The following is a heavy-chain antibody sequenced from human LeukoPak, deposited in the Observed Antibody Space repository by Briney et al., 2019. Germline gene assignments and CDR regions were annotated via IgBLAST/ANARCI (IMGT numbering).Heavy chain of an antibody. Sequence: PGGSLRLSCAASGFTFSSSGMHWVRQAPGKGLEWMAVIWYDGSNRYYADPVKGRFTVSRDNSKNTLYLQMNSLRAEDTAVYYCARAKGVSTGYRPTDYWGQGTLVTVSS. J-gene: IGHJ4*02. V-gene: IGHV3-33*08. CDR1: GFTFSSSG. CDR2: IWYDGSNR. CDR3: ARAKGVSTGYRPTDY. D-gene: IGHD3-22*01.